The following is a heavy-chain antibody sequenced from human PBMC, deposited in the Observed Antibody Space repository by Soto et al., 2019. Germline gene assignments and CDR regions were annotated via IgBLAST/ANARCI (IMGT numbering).Heavy chain of an antibody. Sequence: PSETLSLTCTVSGGSISSYYWSWIRQPPGKGLEWIGYIYYSGKTNYNPSLRSRTTISSDTSRNQFSLKVNSVTAADTAVYYCARAPYHAILTGMRWSYYFDSWGQGIQVTVSS. V-gene: IGHV4-59*12. CDR2: IYYSGKT. CDR1: GGSISSYY. CDR3: ARAPYHAILTGMRWSYYFDS. J-gene: IGHJ4*02. D-gene: IGHD3-9*01.